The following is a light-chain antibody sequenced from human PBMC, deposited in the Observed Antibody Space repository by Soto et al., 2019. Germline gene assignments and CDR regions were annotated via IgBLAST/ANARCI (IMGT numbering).Light chain of an antibody. J-gene: IGLJ3*02. CDR2: DVS. Sequence: QSALTQPASVSGSPGQSITISCTGTSSDVGGYNYVSWYQQHPGRAPKLMIYDVSNRPSGVSNRFSGSKSGNTASLTISGLQAEDEADYYCSSYTSTRFPVVFGGGTKFTVL. V-gene: IGLV2-14*03. CDR1: SSDVGGYNY. CDR3: SSYTSTRFPVV.